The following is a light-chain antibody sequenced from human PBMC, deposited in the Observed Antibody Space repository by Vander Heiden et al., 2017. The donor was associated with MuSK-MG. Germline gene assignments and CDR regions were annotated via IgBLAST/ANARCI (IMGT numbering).Light chain of an antibody. CDR3: QQYNSYPLT. J-gene: IGKJ3*01. CDR1: QSISSW. CDR2: KAS. V-gene: IGKV1-5*03. Sequence: DIQMTQSPSTLSASVGDRVTITCRASQSISSWLAWYQQKPGKAPKLLIYKASSLESGVPSRFSGSGSGTEFTLTISSLQPDDFATYYCQQYNSYPLTFGPGTKWISN.